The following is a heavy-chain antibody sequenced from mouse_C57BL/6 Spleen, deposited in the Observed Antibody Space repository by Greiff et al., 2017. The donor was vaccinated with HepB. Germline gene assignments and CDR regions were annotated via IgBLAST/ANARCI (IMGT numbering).Heavy chain of an antibody. Sequence: QVQLQQSGAELARPGASVKMSCKASGYTFTSYTMHWVKQRPGQGLEWIGYINPSSGYTKYNQKFKDKATLTADKSSSTAYMQLSSLTSEDSAVYYGASGGGYDWFAYWGQGTLVTVSA. J-gene: IGHJ3*01. V-gene: IGHV1-4*01. CDR3: ASGGGYDWFAY. D-gene: IGHD2-2*01. CDR1: GYTFTSYT. CDR2: INPSSGYT.